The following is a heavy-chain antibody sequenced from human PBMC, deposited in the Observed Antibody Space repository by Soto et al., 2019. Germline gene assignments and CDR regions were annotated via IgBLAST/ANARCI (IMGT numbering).Heavy chain of an antibody. CDR1: GFTFSNYW. CDR2: INSEGGST. D-gene: IGHD5-12*01. CDR3: VRDRGYTGYDLEY. Sequence: VQLVESGGGLVHPGGSLRLSCAASGFTFSNYWMHWVRQDPGKGLVWVSRINSEGGSTAYADSVKGRFTISRDNAENTLFLQMNSLRGEDTAVYYCVRDRGYTGYDLEYWGQGTLVTVSS. V-gene: IGHV3-74*01. J-gene: IGHJ4*02.